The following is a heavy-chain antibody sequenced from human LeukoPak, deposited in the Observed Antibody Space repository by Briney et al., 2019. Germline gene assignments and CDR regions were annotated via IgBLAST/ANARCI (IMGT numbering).Heavy chain of an antibody. CDR2: IKTKTDGGTT. D-gene: IGHD4-23*01. CDR1: GFTFSSAW. Sequence: GGSLRLSCAASGFTFSSAWMSWFRQPPGQGLEWLGRIKTKTDGGTTDYAAPVKGRFTISRDDSKDTLYLQMNSLKSDDTAVYYCANIFGGNSHRSDYWGQGTLVTVSS. V-gene: IGHV3-15*01. J-gene: IGHJ4*02. CDR3: ANIFGGNSHRSDY.